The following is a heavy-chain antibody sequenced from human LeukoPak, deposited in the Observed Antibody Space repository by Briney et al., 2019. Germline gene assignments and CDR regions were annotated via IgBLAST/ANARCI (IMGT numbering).Heavy chain of an antibody. D-gene: IGHD1-26*01. CDR3: ARHRYSGSLYNWFDP. CDR1: GYSFTTYW. V-gene: IGHV5-51*01. CDR2: IYPGDSDT. Sequence: GESLKISCKGSGYSFTTYWIGWVRQMPGKGLEWMGIIYPGDSDTRYSPSFQGQVTISADKSISTAYLQWSSLKASDTAIYYCARHRYSGSLYNWFDPWGQGTLVTVSS. J-gene: IGHJ5*02.